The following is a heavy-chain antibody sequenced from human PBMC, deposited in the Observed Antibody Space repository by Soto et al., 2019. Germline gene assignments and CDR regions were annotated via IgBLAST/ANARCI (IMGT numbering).Heavy chain of an antibody. CDR2: VHHSGRS. CDR3: VGLSVQWLPRD. D-gene: IGHD6-19*01. V-gene: IGHV4-39*01. Sequence: QLQLQQSGPGLVKPSETLSLTCTVSGGSIINNDYHWGWIRQPPGKGLEWIGTVHHSGRSYYNPSHNNRVSMSVDTHNHQFCLKLISMTAADTSVYYCVGLSVQWLPRDWGQGTMVTVSS. CDR1: GGSIINNDYH. J-gene: IGHJ4*02.